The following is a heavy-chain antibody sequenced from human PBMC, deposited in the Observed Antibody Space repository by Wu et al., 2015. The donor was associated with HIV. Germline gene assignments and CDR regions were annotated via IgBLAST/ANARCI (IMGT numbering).Heavy chain of an antibody. CDR3: ARELLWGEDF. V-gene: IGHV1-69*15. CDR2: IIPISGTT. D-gene: IGHD2-21*01. J-gene: IGHJ4*02. CDR1: GGTFSSYT. Sequence: QVQLVQSGAEVKKPGSSVRVSCKASGGTFSSYTFNWVRQAPGQGLEWMGRIIPISGTTDYAQKFQGRITVTADESTRTTYMELSSLRSEDTAVYFCARELLWGEDFWGQGTLVTVSS.